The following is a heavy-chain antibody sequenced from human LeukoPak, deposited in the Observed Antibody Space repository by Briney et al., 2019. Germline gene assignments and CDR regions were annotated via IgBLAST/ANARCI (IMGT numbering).Heavy chain of an antibody. V-gene: IGHV4-30-4*01. CDR3: ARDCSGGSCYGAFDI. CDR1: GASIRSGDYY. Sequence: PSETLSLTCTVSGASIRSGDYYWSWIRQPPGKGLEWIGYIYDSGSTYYNPSLKSRITISVDTSENRFSLKLSSVTTTDTAVYYCARDCSGGSCYGAFDIWGQGTMVTVSS. D-gene: IGHD2-15*01. CDR2: IYDSGST. J-gene: IGHJ3*02.